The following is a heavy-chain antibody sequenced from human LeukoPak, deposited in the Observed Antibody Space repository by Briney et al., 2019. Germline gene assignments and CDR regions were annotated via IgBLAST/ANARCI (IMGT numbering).Heavy chain of an antibody. CDR2: IYSGGST. CDR1: GFTVSSDS. D-gene: IGHD3-9*01. CDR3: ARVDLRYFDWLPFDY. J-gene: IGHJ4*02. V-gene: IGHV3-53*05. Sequence: GGSLRLSCTVSGFTVSSDSMSWVRQAPGKGLEWVSFIYSGGSTHYSDSVKGRFTISRDNSKNTLYLQMNSLRAEDTAVYYCARVDLRYFDWLPFDYWGQGTLVTVSS.